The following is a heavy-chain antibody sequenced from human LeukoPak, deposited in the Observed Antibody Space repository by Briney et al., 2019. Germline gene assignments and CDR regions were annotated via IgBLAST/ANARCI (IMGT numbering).Heavy chain of an antibody. CDR3: ARQNYFDSSGYYGAFDI. V-gene: IGHV1-18*01. D-gene: IGHD3-22*01. J-gene: IGHJ3*02. CDR1: GYTFTSYG. Sequence: ASVKVSCKASGYTFTSYGISWVRQAPGQGLEWMGWISAYNGNTNYAQKLQGRVTMTTDTSTSTAYMELRSLRSDDTAVYYCARQNYFDSSGYYGAFDIWGQGTMVTVSS. CDR2: ISAYNGNT.